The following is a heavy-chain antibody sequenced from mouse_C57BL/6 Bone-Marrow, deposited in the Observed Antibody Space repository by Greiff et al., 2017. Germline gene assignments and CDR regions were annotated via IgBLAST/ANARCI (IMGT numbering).Heavy chain of an antibody. D-gene: IGHD4-1*01. CDR1: GYTFTDYY. V-gene: IGHV1-19*01. CDR2: INPYNGGT. Sequence: VQLQQSGPVLVKPGASVKMSCKASGYTFTDYYMNWVKQSHGKSLEWIGVINPYNGGTSYNQKFKGKATLTVDKSSSTAYMELNSLTSEDSAVXYCATGFYWYFDVWGTGTTVTVSS. J-gene: IGHJ1*03. CDR3: ATGFYWYFDV.